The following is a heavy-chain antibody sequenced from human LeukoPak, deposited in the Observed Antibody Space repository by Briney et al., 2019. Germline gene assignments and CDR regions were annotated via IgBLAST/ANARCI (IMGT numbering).Heavy chain of an antibody. J-gene: IGHJ4*02. V-gene: IGHV4-38-2*02. CDR1: GGSISSYY. CDR3: ASPFSGSYYAGY. CDR2: IYHSGST. Sequence: SETLSLTCTVSGGSISSYYWGWIRQPPGKGLEWIGSIYHSGSTYYNPSLKSRVTISVDTSKNQFSLKLSSVTAADTAVYYCASPFSGSYYAGYWGQGTLVTVSS. D-gene: IGHD1-26*01.